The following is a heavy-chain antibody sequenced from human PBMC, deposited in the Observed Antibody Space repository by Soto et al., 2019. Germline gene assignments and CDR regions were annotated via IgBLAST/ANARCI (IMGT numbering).Heavy chain of an antibody. J-gene: IGHJ4*02. CDR1: GYIFTNYY. D-gene: IGHD6-13*01. Sequence: VQLLESGGGLVQPGASVKVSCKASGYIFTNYYIHWVRQAPGQGLEWMAIINPLPTSGSTNYAQKFQGRVTVTRDTSTSTVYMELSSLRSEDTAIYYCARDLAAAAYWGQGTLVTVSS. CDR2: INPLPTSGST. CDR3: ARDLAAAAY. V-gene: IGHV1-46*01.